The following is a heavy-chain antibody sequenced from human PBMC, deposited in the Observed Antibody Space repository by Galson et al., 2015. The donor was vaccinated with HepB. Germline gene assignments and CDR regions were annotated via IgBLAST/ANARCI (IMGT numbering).Heavy chain of an antibody. V-gene: IGHV3-21*01. CDR2: ISSSSSYI. D-gene: IGHD6-13*01. CDR1: GFTFSSYS. CDR3: ARDSGIAAAGTRVDY. J-gene: IGHJ4*02. Sequence: SLRLSCAASGFTFSSYSMNWVRQAPGKGLEWVSSISSSSSYIYYADSVKGRFTISRDNAKNSLYLQMNSLRAEDTAVYYCARDSGIAAAGTRVDYWGQGTLVTVSS.